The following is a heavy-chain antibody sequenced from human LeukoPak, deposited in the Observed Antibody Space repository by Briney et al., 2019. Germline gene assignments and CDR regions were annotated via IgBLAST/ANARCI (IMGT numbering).Heavy chain of an antibody. CDR2: ISAYNGNT. Sequence: GASVKVSCKASGYTFTSYGISWVRQAPGQGLEWMGWISAYNGNTNYAQKLQGRVTMTTDTSTSTAYMELRSLRSDDTAVYYCARAFYYYCSGSYYWSKKTNDYWGQGTLVTVSS. J-gene: IGHJ4*02. V-gene: IGHV1-18*01. CDR1: GYTFTSYG. D-gene: IGHD3-10*01. CDR3: ARAFYYYCSGSYYWSKKTNDY.